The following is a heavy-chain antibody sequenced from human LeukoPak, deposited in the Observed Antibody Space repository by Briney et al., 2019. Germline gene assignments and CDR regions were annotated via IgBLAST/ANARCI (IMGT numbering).Heavy chain of an antibody. J-gene: IGHJ4*02. CDR3: ARDRGYGSGSYYYDY. CDR1: GGSINSGGYY. Sequence: MSSETLSLTCTVSGGSINSGGYYWSWIRQHPGKGLEWIGYIYYSGSTYYNPSLKSRVTISIDTSKNQFSLKLSSVTAADTAVYYCARDRGYGSGSYYYDYWGQGTLVTVSS. V-gene: IGHV4-31*03. CDR2: IYYSGST. D-gene: IGHD3-10*01.